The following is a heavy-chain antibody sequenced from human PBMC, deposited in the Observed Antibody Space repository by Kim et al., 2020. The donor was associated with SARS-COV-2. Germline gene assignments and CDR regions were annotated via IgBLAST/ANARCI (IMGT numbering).Heavy chain of an antibody. J-gene: IGHJ6*02. Sequence: SETLSFTCTVSGGSISSSSYYWGWIRQPPGKGLEWIGRIYYSGSTYYNPSIKSRVTIAVDTSKNQFSLMLSSVTAADTAVYYCARQGIAAAGTSYYYGMDVWGQGTTVTVSS. V-gene: IGHV4-39*01. CDR2: IYYSGST. D-gene: IGHD6-13*01. CDR1: GGSISSSSYY. CDR3: ARQGIAAAGTSYYYGMDV.